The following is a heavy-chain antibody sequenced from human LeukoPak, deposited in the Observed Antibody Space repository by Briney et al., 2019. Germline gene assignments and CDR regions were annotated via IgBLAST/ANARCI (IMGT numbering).Heavy chain of an antibody. V-gene: IGHV1-69-2*01. J-gene: IGHJ3*02. CDR3: AALQLETEDAFDI. D-gene: IGHD1-1*01. CDR2: VDPEDGET. Sequence: ASVKVSCKVSGYTFTDYYMHWVQQAPGKGLEWMGLVDPEDGETIYAEKFQGRVTITADTSTDTAYMELSSLRSEGTPVYFCAALQLETEDAFDIWGQGTMVTVSS. CDR1: GYTFTDYY.